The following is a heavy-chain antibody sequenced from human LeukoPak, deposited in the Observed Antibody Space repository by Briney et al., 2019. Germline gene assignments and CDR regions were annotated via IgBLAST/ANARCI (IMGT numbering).Heavy chain of an antibody. D-gene: IGHD3-10*01. Sequence: ASVKVSCKASGYTFTSYGISWVRQAPGQGLEWMGWISAYNGNTNYAQKLQGRVTMTTDTSTSTAYMELRSLRSDDTAVYYCARWEALDYYGSGSYFDYWGQGTLVTVSS. CDR3: ARWEALDYYGSGSYFDY. CDR1: GYTFTSYG. CDR2: ISAYNGNT. J-gene: IGHJ4*02. V-gene: IGHV1-18*01.